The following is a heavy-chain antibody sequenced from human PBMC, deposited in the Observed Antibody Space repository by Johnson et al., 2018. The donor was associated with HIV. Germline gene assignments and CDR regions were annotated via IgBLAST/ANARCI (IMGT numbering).Heavy chain of an antibody. J-gene: IGHJ3*02. CDR1: GFTFSDVW. CDR3: AKDREWLVPTPLDAFDI. V-gene: IGHV3-15*01. Sequence: MLLVESGGGSVKPGDSLRLSCAASGFTFSDVWMTWVRQAPGRGLEWLGRIKTKTEGGTTDYADSVKGRFTISRDNSKNTLYLQMNSLRAEDTAVYYCAKDREWLVPTPLDAFDIWGQGTMVTVSS. D-gene: IGHD6-19*01. CDR2: IKTKTEGGTT.